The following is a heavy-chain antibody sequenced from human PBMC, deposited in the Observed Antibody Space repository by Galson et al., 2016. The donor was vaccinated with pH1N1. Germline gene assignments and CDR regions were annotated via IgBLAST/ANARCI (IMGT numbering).Heavy chain of an antibody. V-gene: IGHV5-51*01. D-gene: IGHD6-19*01. CDR3: ARRSAVAGVDY. Sequence: QSGAEVKKPGESLKISCQGSGYSFSSHWIGWVRQMPGKGLEWMGIIYPGDSDTKYGPSFQGQVTFSADKSINTAYLQWSSLKASDTAMYFCARRSAVAGVDYWGQGTLVTVSS. J-gene: IGHJ4*02. CDR2: IYPGDSDT. CDR1: GYSFSSHW.